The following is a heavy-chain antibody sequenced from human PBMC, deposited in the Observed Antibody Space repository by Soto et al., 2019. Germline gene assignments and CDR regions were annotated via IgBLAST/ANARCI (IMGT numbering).Heavy chain of an antibody. Sequence: SVKVSCKASGGTFSSYAISWVRQAPGQGLEWMGGIIPIFGTANYAQKFQGRVTITADESTSTAYMELSSLRSEDTAVYYCARVGGYSYGSYYYYGMDVWGQGTTVTVSS. V-gene: IGHV1-69*13. J-gene: IGHJ6*02. CDR2: IIPIFGTA. CDR1: GGTFSSYA. D-gene: IGHD5-18*01. CDR3: ARVGGYSYGSYYYYGMDV.